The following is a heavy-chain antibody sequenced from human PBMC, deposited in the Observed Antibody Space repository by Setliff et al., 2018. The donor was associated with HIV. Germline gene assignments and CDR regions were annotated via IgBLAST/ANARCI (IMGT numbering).Heavy chain of an antibody. CDR3: ARSLPYDSIPLDP. CDR2: IIPMLGIA. V-gene: IGHV1-69*10. CDR1: GGTFSSYT. Sequence: SVKVSCKASGGTFSSYTITWVRQAPGQGLEWMGGIIPMLGIANYAQKFQGRVTITADKSTSTAYMELSSLRSEDTAVYYCARSLPYDSIPLDPWGQGTLVTVSS. J-gene: IGHJ5*02. D-gene: IGHD3-22*01.